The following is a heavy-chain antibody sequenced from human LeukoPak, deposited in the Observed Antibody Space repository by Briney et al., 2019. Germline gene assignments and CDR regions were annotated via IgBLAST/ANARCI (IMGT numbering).Heavy chain of an antibody. Sequence: SETLSLTCTVSGGSVSSYFWNWIRQPPGKGLEWIGFISHTVSANYNPSLKSRVSISLDTSKNQFSLNLRSVTAADTAMYYCARATGSTGTYTLHYWGQGALVTVS. V-gene: IGHV4-59*02. CDR3: ARATGSTGTYTLHY. CDR1: GGSVSSYF. J-gene: IGHJ4*02. D-gene: IGHD1-1*01. CDR2: ISHTVSA.